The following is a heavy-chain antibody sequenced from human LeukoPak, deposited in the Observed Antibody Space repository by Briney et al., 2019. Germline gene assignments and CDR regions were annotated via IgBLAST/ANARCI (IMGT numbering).Heavy chain of an antibody. V-gene: IGHV1-18*01. D-gene: IGHD1-1*01. CDR1: GYTFTSYG. CDR2: ISAYNGNT. CDR3: ARGGLRETTGTPDPYYGMDV. Sequence: ASVSVSWKASGYTFTSYGISWVRQAPGQGLEWMGWISAYNGNTNYAQKLQGRVTMTTDTSTSTAYMELRSLRSDDTAVYYCARGGLRETTGTPDPYYGMDVWGQGTTVTVSS. J-gene: IGHJ6*02.